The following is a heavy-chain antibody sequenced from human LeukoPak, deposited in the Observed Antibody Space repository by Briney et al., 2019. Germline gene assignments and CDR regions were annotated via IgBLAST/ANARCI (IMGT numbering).Heavy chain of an antibody. CDR3: AKRTSRGYAFDI. Sequence: PGGSLRLSCAASGFNLVAYAMSWVRQAPGKGLEWVSGISDSGVGTYYADSVKGRFTISRDNSKNTLFLQMNSLRAEDTAVYFCAKRTSRGYAFDIWGQGTMVTVSS. CDR2: ISDSGVGT. D-gene: IGHD5-12*01. J-gene: IGHJ3*02. V-gene: IGHV3-23*01. CDR1: GFNLVAYA.